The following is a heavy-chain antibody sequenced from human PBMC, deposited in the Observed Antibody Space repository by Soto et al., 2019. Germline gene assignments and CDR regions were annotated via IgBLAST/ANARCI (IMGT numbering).Heavy chain of an antibody. J-gene: IGHJ3*02. CDR2: TIPVFNTA. CDR1: GGTLSDHG. CDR3: ARGVYGSGNYYTGGSALES. V-gene: IGHV1-69*06. Sequence: QVQLEQSGAEVKKPGSSVKVSCKASGGTLSDHGVAWLRQAPGQGLEWMGGTIPVFNTAKYAQKLQGRVTVTADKFTNIAYMELSRLRAEDTAVYFCARGVYGSGNYYTGGSALESWGQGTMVIVSS. D-gene: IGHD3-10*01.